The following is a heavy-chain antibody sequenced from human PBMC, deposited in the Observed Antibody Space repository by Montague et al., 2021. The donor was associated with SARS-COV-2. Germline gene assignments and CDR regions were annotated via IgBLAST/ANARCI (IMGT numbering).Heavy chain of an antibody. V-gene: IGHV4-39*01. J-gene: IGHJ4*02. Sequence: SETLSLTCIVSGGSISSSTYNWGWIRQRQGKGLVWIGSVYYTGSAYYAPSLKSRATMSMDTSKNQFSLILTSVTAADTAVYYCVRLPRHSGSFSVDYWGQGTLVTVSS. CDR1: GGSISSSTYN. CDR2: VYYTGSA. D-gene: IGHD1-26*01. CDR3: VRLPRHSGSFSVDY.